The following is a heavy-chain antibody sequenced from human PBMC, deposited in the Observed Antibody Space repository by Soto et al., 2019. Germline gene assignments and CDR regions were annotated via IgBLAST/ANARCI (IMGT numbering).Heavy chain of an antibody. CDR3: ARQKDGSGSPNWFDP. CDR2: IYYSGST. Sequence: QLQLQESGPGLVKPSETLSLTCTVSGGSISSSSYYWGWIRQPPGKGLEWIGSIYYSGSTYYNPSLKSRVTISVDTSKNQFSLKLSSVTAADTAVYYCARQKDGSGSPNWFDPWGQGTLVTVSS. J-gene: IGHJ5*02. CDR1: GGSISSSSYY. V-gene: IGHV4-39*01. D-gene: IGHD3-10*01.